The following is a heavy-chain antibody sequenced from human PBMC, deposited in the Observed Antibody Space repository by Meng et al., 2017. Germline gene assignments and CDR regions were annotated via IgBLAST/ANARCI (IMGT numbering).Heavy chain of an antibody. D-gene: IGHD3-10*01. CDR1: GASLGSRTIY. CDR3: ARDIAVKYYFGSESYPDCCAMDD. CDR2: IYTRGST. Sequence: SESLSLTCTVSGASLGSRTIYWSWTRHPAGKGLEWFGRIYTRGSTNYNPSPQRRVTRSLDTSKNQFSLRLSSMTDADTAVYYCARDIAVKYYFGSESYPDCCAMDDWGQGTMVTVSS. V-gene: IGHV4-61*02. J-gene: IGHJ4*02.